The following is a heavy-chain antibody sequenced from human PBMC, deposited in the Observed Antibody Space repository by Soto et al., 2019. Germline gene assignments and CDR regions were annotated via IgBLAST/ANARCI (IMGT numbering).Heavy chain of an antibody. J-gene: IGHJ4*02. CDR3: ARGNVAVVYYLDY. Sequence: SETLSLTCTVSAGAITSYYWSWIRQSPGKGLEWIGYIHYTRRTNYNPSLKSRITITEDTSKNQFYLKLSSVTVADTAVYYCARGNVAVVYYLDYGGQGAPVTVS. CDR1: AGAITSYY. CDR2: IHYTRRT. D-gene: IGHD2-2*01. V-gene: IGHV4-59*01.